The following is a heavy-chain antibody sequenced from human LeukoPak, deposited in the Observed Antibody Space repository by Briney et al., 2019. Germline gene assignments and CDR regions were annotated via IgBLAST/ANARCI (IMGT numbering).Heavy chain of an antibody. V-gene: IGHV3-66*01. Sequence: GGSLRLSCAASGFTVSSNYKSWVRQAPGKGLEWVSVIYSGGSTYYADSVKGRFTISRDNSKNTLYLQMNSLRAEDTAVYYCASPYYYGSGSCNLGAFDIWGQGTMVTVSS. CDR1: GFTVSSNY. J-gene: IGHJ3*02. CDR2: IYSGGST. CDR3: ASPYYYGSGSCNLGAFDI. D-gene: IGHD3-10*01.